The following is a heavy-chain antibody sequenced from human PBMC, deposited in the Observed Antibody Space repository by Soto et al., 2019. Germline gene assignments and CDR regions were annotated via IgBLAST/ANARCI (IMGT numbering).Heavy chain of an antibody. CDR3: ARQGYCSNGVCFGWFDP. D-gene: IGHD2-8*01. V-gene: IGHV4-59*01. Sequence: SETLSLTCSVSRGSISSYYWSWIRQPPGKGLEWIGFIFYSGNTNYNPSLKSRVTMSVDTSKNQFSLKLSSVTAADTAVYYCARQGYCSNGVCFGWFDPWGQGTLVTVSS. CDR2: IFYSGNT. CDR1: RGSISSYY. J-gene: IGHJ5*02.